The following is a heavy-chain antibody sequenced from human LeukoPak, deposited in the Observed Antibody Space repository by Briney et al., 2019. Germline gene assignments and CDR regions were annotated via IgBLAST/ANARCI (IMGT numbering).Heavy chain of an antibody. CDR2: ISSSSSLI. CDR1: GFTFSYYS. D-gene: IGHD6-13*01. V-gene: IGHV3-21*01. CDR3: AKVDRGDYSSSPVPYYNYYMNV. J-gene: IGHJ6*03. Sequence: GGSLRLSCAASGFTFSYYSTNWVRQAPGRGLEWVSCISSSSSLIFYSDSVRGRFTISRDNAKNLLYLHMNSLRVEDTALYYCAKVDRGDYSSSPVPYYNYYMNVWGKGTTVTVSS.